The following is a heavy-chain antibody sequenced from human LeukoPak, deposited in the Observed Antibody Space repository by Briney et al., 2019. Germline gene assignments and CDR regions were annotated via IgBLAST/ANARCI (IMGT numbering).Heavy chain of an antibody. CDR2: IYYSGST. D-gene: IGHD6-19*01. V-gene: IGHV4-59*12. CDR3: AREEQWLVKTLH. Sequence: SETLSLTCTVSGGSISSYYWSWIRQPPGKGLEWIGYIYYSGSTNYSPSLKSRVTISVDTSKNQFSLKLSSVTAADTAVYYCAREEQWLVKTLHWGQGTLVTVSS. CDR1: GGSISSYY. J-gene: IGHJ1*01.